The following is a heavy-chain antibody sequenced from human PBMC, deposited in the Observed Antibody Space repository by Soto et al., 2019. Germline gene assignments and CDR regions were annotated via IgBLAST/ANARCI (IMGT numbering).Heavy chain of an antibody. CDR2: ISSSGGST. D-gene: IGHD3-10*01. CDR3: AKDLTMVRGVPALPTGFDP. V-gene: IGHV3-23*01. CDR1: GFTFSSYA. Sequence: EVPLLESGGGLVQPGGSLRLSCAASGFTFSSYAMSWVRQAPGKGLEWVSDISSSGGSTYYADSVKGRFTISRDNSKNTLYLQMNSLRAEDTAVYYCAKDLTMVRGVPALPTGFDPWGQGTLVTVSS. J-gene: IGHJ5*02.